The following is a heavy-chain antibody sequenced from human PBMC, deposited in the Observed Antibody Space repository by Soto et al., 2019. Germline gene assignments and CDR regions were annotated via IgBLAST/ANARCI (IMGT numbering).Heavy chain of an antibody. J-gene: IGHJ4*02. CDR3: AREGTSY. CDR1: GFTFTSYA. CDR2: INAGNGNT. V-gene: IGHV1-3*01. D-gene: IGHD1-1*01. Sequence: QVQLVQSGAEVKKPGASVKVSCKASGFTFTSYAMHWVRQAPGQRLERMGWINAGNGNTKYSQRFQGRVTLTRDTSARTAYMELSSLRSEDTAVYYCAREGTSYWGQGTLVTVSS.